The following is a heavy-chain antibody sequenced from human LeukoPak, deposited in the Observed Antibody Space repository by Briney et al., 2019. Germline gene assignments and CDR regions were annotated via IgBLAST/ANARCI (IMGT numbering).Heavy chain of an antibody. CDR2: IDPSDSYT. J-gene: IGHJ4*02. Sequence: GESLKISCNGSGYSFTSYWIGWVRQMPARGLEWMGRIDPSDSYTNYSPSFEGHVTISADKSISTAYLQWSSLKASDTATYYCARHYGAAGDFDYWGQGTLVTVPS. CDR3: ARHYGAAGDFDY. D-gene: IGHD6-13*01. CDR1: GYSFTSYW. V-gene: IGHV5-10-1*01.